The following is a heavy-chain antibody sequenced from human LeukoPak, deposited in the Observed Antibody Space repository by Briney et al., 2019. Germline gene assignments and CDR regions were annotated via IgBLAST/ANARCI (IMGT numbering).Heavy chain of an antibody. CDR2: IYYSGTT. V-gene: IGHV4-59*08. CDR3: ARRSPGYSYSIDS. D-gene: IGHD5-18*01. CDR1: GGSISTYY. Sequence: TSETLSLTCTVSGGSISTYYWSWIRQPPGKGLEWIGYIYYSGTTNYNPSLKSRVTLSVDTSKNQFSLNLSPVTAADTAVYYCARRSPGYSYSIDSWGQGTLVTVSS. J-gene: IGHJ4*02.